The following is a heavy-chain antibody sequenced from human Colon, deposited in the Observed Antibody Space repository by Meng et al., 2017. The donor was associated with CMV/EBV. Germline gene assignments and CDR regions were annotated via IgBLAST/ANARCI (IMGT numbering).Heavy chain of an antibody. CDR2: ISGYNDRR. V-gene: IGHV1-18*01. CDR1: GYTFTSYG. D-gene: IGHD4/OR15-4a*01. J-gene: IGHJ6*02. CDR3: ARARGGANHYYHGMDV. Sequence: ASVKVSCKASGYTFTSYGVSWVRQAPGQGLEWMGWISGYNDRRNYAQSLQGRVTMTTDTSTNTAYMELRSLRSDDTAVYYCARARGGANHYYHGMDVWGQGTTVTVSS.